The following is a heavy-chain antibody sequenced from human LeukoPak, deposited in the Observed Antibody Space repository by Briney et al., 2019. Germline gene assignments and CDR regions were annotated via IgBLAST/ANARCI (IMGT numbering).Heavy chain of an antibody. CDR2: ISSSSSYI. CDR3: AREYYYDSSGYGFDH. Sequence: PGGSLRLSCAASGFTFSSYSMNWVRQAPGKGLEWVSSISSSSSYIYYADSVKGRFTISRDNAKNSLYLQMNSLTAEDTAVYYCAREYYYDSSGYGFDHWGQGTLVTVPS. D-gene: IGHD3-22*01. V-gene: IGHV3-21*01. CDR1: GFTFSSYS. J-gene: IGHJ4*02.